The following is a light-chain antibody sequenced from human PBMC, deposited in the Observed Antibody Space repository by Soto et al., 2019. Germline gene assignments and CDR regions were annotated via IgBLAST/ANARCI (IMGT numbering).Light chain of an antibody. J-gene: IGLJ2*01. CDR3: SSYTRSSTVV. CDR1: SSDVGGYNY. Sequence: QSALTQPASVSGSPGQSITISCTGTSSDVGGYNYVSWYHQHPDKAPKLIIYDVNIRPSGVSNRFSASKSGNTASLTISGLQAEDEADYYCSSYTRSSTVVFGGGTKLTVL. CDR2: DVN. V-gene: IGLV2-14*03.